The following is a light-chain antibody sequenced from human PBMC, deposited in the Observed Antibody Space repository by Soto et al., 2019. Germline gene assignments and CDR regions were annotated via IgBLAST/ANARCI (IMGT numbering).Light chain of an antibody. CDR2: EVS. Sequence: QSVLTQPASVSGSPGQSITISCTGTSRDVGGYNYVSWYQQHPGKAPKLMIYEVSNRPSGVSNRFSGSKSGNTASLTISGLQAEDEADYYCSSYTSSSTLVFGGGTQLTV. CDR1: SRDVGGYNY. V-gene: IGLV2-14*01. CDR3: SSYTSSSTLV. J-gene: IGLJ2*01.